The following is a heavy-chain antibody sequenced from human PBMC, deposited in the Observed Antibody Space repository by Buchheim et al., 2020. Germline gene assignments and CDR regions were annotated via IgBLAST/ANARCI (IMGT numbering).Heavy chain of an antibody. CDR1: GFTFSSYG. J-gene: IGHJ5*02. V-gene: IGHV3-33*01. CDR3: ARDRHCTATTCYNWFDP. Sequence: QVQLVESGGGVVQPGRSLRLSCAASGFTFSSYGMHWVRQAPGKGLEWVAFISYDASYTSYEDSVKGRFTISRDNSKNTLFLQINDLRTDDTALYCCARDRHCTATTCYNWFDPWGQGTL. CDR2: ISYDASYT. D-gene: IGHD2-8*02.